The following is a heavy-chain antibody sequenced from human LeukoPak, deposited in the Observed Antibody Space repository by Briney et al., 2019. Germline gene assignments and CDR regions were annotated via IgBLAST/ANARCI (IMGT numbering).Heavy chain of an antibody. CDR3: ARGSTIGATDAFDI. J-gene: IGHJ3*02. Sequence: GGSLRLSCAASGFTFSSYSMNWVRQAPGKGLEWVSYISSSSSTIYYADSVKGRFTISRDNAKNSLYLQMSSLRAEDTAAYYCARGSTIGATDAFDIWGQGTMVTVSS. CDR1: GFTFSSYS. CDR2: ISSSSSTI. D-gene: IGHD1-26*01. V-gene: IGHV3-48*01.